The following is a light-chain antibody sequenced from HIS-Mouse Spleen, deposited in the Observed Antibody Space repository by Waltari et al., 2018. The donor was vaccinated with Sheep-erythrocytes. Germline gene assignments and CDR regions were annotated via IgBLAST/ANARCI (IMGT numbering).Light chain of an antibody. CDR1: SGSIASNY. J-gene: IGLJ3*02. V-gene: IGLV6-57*04. Sequence: NFMLTQPHSVSESPGKTVTISCTRSSGSIASNYVQWYQQRPGSAPTTVIHEDNQRPSGVTDRFSGAIDSSSNSASLTISGLKTEDEADYYCQSYDSSNHGVFGGGTKLTVL. CDR2: EDN. CDR3: QSYDSSNHGV.